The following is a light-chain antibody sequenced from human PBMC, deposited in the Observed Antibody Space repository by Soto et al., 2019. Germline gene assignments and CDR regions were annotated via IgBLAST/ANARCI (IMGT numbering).Light chain of an antibody. CDR3: QQYTSLYT. CDR1: QSISSW. V-gene: IGKV1-5*01. Sequence: DIQMTQSPSTLSASVGDRVTITCRASQSISSWLDWYQQKPGKAPKLLIYDASSLESGVPSRFSGSGSGTEFTITISSLQPDDFATYYCQQYTSLYTFGQGTKLEIK. CDR2: DAS. J-gene: IGKJ2*01.